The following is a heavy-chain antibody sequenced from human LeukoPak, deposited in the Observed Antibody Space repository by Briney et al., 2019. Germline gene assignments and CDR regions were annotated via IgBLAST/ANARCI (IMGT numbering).Heavy chain of an antibody. D-gene: IGHD3-10*01. CDR3: ARARGAGPGAHFDY. CDR2: ISHSGSSI. Sequence: GGSLRLSCAASGFTFSDEYMSWLRQAPGKGLEWVSYISHSGSSISYADSVKGRFTISRDNAKNSLFMQMNSLRDEDTAVYYCARARGAGPGAHFDYWGQGTLVTVSS. CDR1: GFTFSDEY. J-gene: IGHJ4*02. V-gene: IGHV3-11*01.